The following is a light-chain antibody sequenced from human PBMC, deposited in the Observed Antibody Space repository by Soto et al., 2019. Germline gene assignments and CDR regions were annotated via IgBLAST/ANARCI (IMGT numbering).Light chain of an antibody. CDR2: EVN. J-gene: IGLJ2*01. CDR1: SSDVGGYNY. CDR3: SSYAGSNNPVI. Sequence: QSALTQPPSASGSPGQSVTISCTGTSSDVGGYNYVSWYQQHPGKAPKLMIYEVNKRPSGVPDRFSGSKSGNTASLTVSGLQADDEADYYCSSYAGSNNPVIFGGGTKLTVL. V-gene: IGLV2-8*01.